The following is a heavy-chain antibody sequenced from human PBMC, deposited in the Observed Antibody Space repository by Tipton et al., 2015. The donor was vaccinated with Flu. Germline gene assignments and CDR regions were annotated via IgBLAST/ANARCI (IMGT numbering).Heavy chain of an antibody. CDR1: GGSMSYDGYY. D-gene: IGHD2-2*01. J-gene: IGHJ6*02. CDR2: IYYSGNT. V-gene: IGHV4-31*03. CDR3: ARIRIEVLPAVRGVYYHYAMDV. Sequence: TLSLTCTVSGGSMSYDGYYWSWIRQHPGKGLEWIGYIYYSGNTYYKPSLQSRVTISADTSKSQFALRLSSVTAADTAVYYCARIRIEVLPAVRGVYYHYAMDVWGQGTTVTVSS.